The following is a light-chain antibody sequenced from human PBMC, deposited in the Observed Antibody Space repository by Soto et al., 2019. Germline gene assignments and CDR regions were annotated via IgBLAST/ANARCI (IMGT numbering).Light chain of an antibody. CDR3: QQYGSSPLFT. CDR2: GAS. J-gene: IGKJ3*01. Sequence: EIXLTQSXGTLSLSPGERATLSCRASQSVSSSYLAWYQQKPGQAPRLLIYGASSRATGIPDRFSGRGSGTDFSLTISRLEPEDSAVYYCQQYGSSPLFTFGPGTKVDIK. CDR1: QSVSSSY. V-gene: IGKV3-20*01.